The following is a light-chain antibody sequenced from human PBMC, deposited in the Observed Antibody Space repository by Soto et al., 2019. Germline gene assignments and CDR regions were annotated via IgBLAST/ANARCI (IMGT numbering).Light chain of an antibody. Sequence: QSALTQPPSVSGSPGQSITVSCTGTSSAIGASHFVSWYQHLPGRAPKVIIFEATHRPSGVSNRFSCSKSGLTASLTISGLHADDEAECCWISCRPEESLLSATGPRVTVL. CDR1: SSAIGASHF. CDR2: EAT. V-gene: IGLV2-14*01. CDR3: ISCRPEESLL. J-gene: IGLJ1*01.